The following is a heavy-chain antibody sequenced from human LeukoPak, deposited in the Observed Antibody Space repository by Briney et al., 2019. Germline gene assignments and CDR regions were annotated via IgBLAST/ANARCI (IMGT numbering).Heavy chain of an antibody. CDR3: ARAQLEGPVGVLYYGMDV. D-gene: IGHD1-1*01. CDR1: GFTFSSYA. Sequence: GGSLRLSCAASGFTFSSYAMHWVRQAPGKGLEWVAVISYDGSNKYYADSVKGRFTISRDNSENTLYLQMNSLRAEDTAVYYCARAQLEGPVGVLYYGMDVWGKGTTVTVSS. V-gene: IGHV3-30*04. CDR2: ISYDGSNK. J-gene: IGHJ6*04.